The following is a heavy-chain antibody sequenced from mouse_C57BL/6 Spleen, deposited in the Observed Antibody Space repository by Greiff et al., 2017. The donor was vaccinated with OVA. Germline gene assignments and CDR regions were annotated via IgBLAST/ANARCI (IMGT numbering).Heavy chain of an antibody. D-gene: IGHD1-1*01. Sequence: QVQLKESGAELVRPGTSVKMSCKASGYTFTNYWIGWAKQRPGHGLEWIGDIYPGGGYTNYNEKFKGKATLTADKSSSTAYMQFSSLTSEDSAIYYCARGGTTVPFAYWGQGTLVTVSA. V-gene: IGHV1-63*01. J-gene: IGHJ3*01. CDR2: IYPGGGYT. CDR1: GYTFTNYW. CDR3: ARGGTTVPFAY.